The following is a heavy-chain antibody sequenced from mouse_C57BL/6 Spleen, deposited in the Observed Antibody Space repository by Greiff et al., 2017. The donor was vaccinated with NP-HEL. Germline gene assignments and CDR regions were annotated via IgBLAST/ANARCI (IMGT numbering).Heavy chain of an antibody. J-gene: IGHJ4*01. CDR1: GFTFSDYG. CDR3: AMYDYDALYAMDY. D-gene: IGHD2-4*01. V-gene: IGHV5-17*01. CDR2: ISSGSSTI. Sequence: EVKLVESGGGLVKPGGSLKLSCAASGFTFSDYGMHWVRQAPEKGLEWVAYISSGSSTIYYADTVKGRFTIARDNAKNTLFLQMTSLRSEDTAMYYCAMYDYDALYAMDYWGQGTSVTVSS.